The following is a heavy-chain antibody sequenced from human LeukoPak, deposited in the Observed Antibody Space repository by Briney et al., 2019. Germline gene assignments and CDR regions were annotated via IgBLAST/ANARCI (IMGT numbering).Heavy chain of an antibody. Sequence: GASVKVSCKASGGTFSSYAISWVRQAPGQGLEWMGRIIPILGIANYAQKFQGRVTITADKSTSTAYMELSSLRSEDTAVYYCASSDYTIFGVVIILDYWGQGALVTVSS. D-gene: IGHD3-3*01. CDR3: ASSDYTIFGVVIILDY. CDR2: IIPILGIA. V-gene: IGHV1-69*04. J-gene: IGHJ4*02. CDR1: GGTFSSYA.